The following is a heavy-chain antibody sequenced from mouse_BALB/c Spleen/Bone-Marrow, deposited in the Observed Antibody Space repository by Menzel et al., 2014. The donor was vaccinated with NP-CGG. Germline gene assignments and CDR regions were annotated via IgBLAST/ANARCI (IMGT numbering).Heavy chain of an antibody. D-gene: IGHD2-1*01. CDR2: LRNKAKGYTT. CDR3: ARDINDGNHWYYDV. Sequence: EVKVAESGGGLVQPGGSLTLSCATSGFTFTDYYMCWVRQPLGKALEWLGFLRNKAKGYTTEYSASVKSCFTISRDNSQSILYLQMSSLRTEDSATYNCARDINDGNHWYYDVWGPGTTLTVSS. J-gene: IGHJ1*01. V-gene: IGHV7-3*02. CDR1: GFTFTDYY.